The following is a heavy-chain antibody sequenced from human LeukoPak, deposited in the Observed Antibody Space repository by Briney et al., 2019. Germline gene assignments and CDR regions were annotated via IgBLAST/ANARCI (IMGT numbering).Heavy chain of an antibody. V-gene: IGHV3-23*01. Sequence: GGSLRLSCAASGFTFRNYGMSWVRQAPGKGLEWVSAFSASGSTYYADSVKGRFTVSRDNSENMLYLQMNSLTAEDTAIYSCARSRLEYCSGGSCFDAFDIWGQGTMVTVSS. CDR2: FSASGST. CDR1: GFTFRNYG. J-gene: IGHJ3*02. CDR3: ARSRLEYCSGGSCFDAFDI. D-gene: IGHD2-15*01.